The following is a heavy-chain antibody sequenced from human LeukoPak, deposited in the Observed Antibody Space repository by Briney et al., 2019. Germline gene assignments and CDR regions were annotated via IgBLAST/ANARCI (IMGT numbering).Heavy chain of an antibody. Sequence: SETLSLTCTVSGGSISSYYWSWIRQPPGKGLEWIGYIYYSGSTNYNPSLKSRVTISVDTSKNQFSLKLSSVTAADAAVYYCARVGYYGSGSYGMDVWGQGTTVTVSS. D-gene: IGHD3-10*01. J-gene: IGHJ6*02. CDR1: GGSISSYY. CDR2: IYYSGST. CDR3: ARVGYYGSGSYGMDV. V-gene: IGHV4-59*01.